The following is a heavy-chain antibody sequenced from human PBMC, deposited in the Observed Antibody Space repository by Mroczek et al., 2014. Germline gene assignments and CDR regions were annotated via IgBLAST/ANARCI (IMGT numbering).Heavy chain of an antibody. J-gene: IGHJ4*02. CDR3: ARLSTMIVDIFDY. D-gene: IGHD3-22*01. CDR2: INHSGST. Sequence: QVQLQQWGAGLLKPSETLSLTCAVYGGSFSGYYWSWIRQPPGKGLEWIGEINHSGSTNYNPSLKSRVTISVDTSKNQFSLKLSSVTAADTAVYYCARLSTMIVDIFDYWGQGTLVTVSS. V-gene: IGHV4-34*01. CDR1: GGSFSGYY.